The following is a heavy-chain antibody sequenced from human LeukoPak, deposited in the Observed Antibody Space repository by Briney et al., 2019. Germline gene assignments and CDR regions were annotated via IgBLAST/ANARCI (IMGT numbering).Heavy chain of an antibody. CDR2: IYPGDSDT. CDR1: GYSFTSYW. D-gene: IGHD3-10*01. Sequence: GESLKISCKGSGYSFTSYWIGWVRQMPGKGLEWMGIIYPGDSDTRYSPSFQGQVTISADKSISTAYLQWSSLKASDTAMYYCARGVVRGPIAHYFDYWGQGTLVTVSS. V-gene: IGHV5-51*01. J-gene: IGHJ4*02. CDR3: ARGVVRGPIAHYFDY.